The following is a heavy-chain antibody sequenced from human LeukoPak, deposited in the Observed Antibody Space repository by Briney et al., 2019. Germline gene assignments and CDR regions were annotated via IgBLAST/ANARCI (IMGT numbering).Heavy chain of an antibody. J-gene: IGHJ4*02. CDR2: IYSGGST. V-gene: IGHV3-66*01. Sequence: GSLRLSCAASGFTVSSNYMSWVRQAPGKGLEWVSVIYSGGSTYYADSVKGRFTISRDNSKNTLYLQMNSLRAEDTAVYYCARGRYYYDSSGYSPAFDYWGQGTLVTVSS. CDR3: ARGRYYYDSSGYSPAFDY. CDR1: GFTVSSNY. D-gene: IGHD3-22*01.